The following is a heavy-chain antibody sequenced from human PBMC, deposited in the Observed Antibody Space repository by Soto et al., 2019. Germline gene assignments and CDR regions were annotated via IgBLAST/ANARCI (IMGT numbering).Heavy chain of an antibody. D-gene: IGHD3-9*01. CDR2: IYYSGST. CDR3: ARGARGYDILTRYYFDY. CDR1: GGSISSYY. V-gene: IGHV4-59*01. Sequence: SETLSLTCTVSGGSISSYYWSWIRQPPGKGLEWIGYIYYSGSTNYNPSLKSRVTISVDTSKNQFSLKLSSVTAADTAVYYCARGARGYDILTRYYFDYWGQGTLVTVSS. J-gene: IGHJ4*02.